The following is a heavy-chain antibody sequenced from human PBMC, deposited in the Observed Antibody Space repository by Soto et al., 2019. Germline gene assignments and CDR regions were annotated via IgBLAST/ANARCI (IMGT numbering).Heavy chain of an antibody. J-gene: IGHJ6*02. V-gene: IGHV4-34*01. CDR3: ARAPLRGNLPDNYYYYGMDV. Sequence: PSETLSLTCAVYGGSFSGYYWSWIRQPPGKGLEWIGEINHSGSTNYNPSLKSRVTISVDTSKNQFSLKLSSVTAADTAVYYCARAPLRGNLPDNYYYYGMDVWGQGTTVTISS. CDR1: GGSFSGYY. CDR2: INHSGST.